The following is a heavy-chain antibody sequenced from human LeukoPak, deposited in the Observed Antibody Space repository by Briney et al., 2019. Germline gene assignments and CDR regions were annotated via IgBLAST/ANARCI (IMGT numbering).Heavy chain of an antibody. CDR1: GFTFSSYA. J-gene: IGHJ4*02. D-gene: IGHD2/OR15-2a*01. CDR2: ISGSGGST. V-gene: IGHV3-23*01. Sequence: GGSLRLSCAASGFTFSSYAMSWVRQAPGKGLEWVSAISGSGGSTYYADSVKGRFTISRDNSKNTLFLQMNSLRDEDTAVYYCARTLYGFYFDYWGQGTLVTVSS. CDR3: ARTLYGFYFDY.